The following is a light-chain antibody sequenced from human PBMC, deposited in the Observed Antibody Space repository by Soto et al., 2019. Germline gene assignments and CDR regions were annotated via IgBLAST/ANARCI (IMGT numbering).Light chain of an antibody. Sequence: EIVLTQSPGTLSLSPGERATLSRRAIQSVSSSYFAWYQQRFGQAPRLLIYGASSRATGIPDRFSGSGSGTDFTLTISRLEPEDFAVYYCQQYGSSSWTFGQGTKVDIK. CDR3: QQYGSSSWT. J-gene: IGKJ1*01. V-gene: IGKV3-20*01. CDR2: GAS. CDR1: QSVSSSY.